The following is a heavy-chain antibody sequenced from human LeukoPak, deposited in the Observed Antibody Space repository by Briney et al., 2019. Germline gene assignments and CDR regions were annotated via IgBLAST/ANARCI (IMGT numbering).Heavy chain of an antibody. CDR3: AAERPYCSGGSGY. V-gene: IGHV1-58*01. CDR2: IVVGSGNT. J-gene: IGHJ4*02. D-gene: IGHD2-15*01. Sequence: SVKVSCKASGFTFTSSAVQWVRQARGQRLEWIGWIVVGSGNTNYAQKFQERVTITRDMSTSTAYMELSSLRSEDTAVYYCAAERPYCSGGSGYWGQGTLVTVSS. CDR1: GFTFTSSA.